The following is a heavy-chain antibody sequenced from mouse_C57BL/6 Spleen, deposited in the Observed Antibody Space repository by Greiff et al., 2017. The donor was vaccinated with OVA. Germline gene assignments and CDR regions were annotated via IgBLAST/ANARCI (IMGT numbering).Heavy chain of an antibody. Sequence: VQLQQPGAELVMPGASVKLSCKASGYTFTSYWMHWVKQRPGQGLEWIGEIDPSDSYTNYNQKFKGKSTLTVDKSSSTAYMQRSSLTSEDSAVYYCARSGTVVEGWCFFDVWGTGTTVTVSS. J-gene: IGHJ1*03. CDR3: ARSGTVVEGWCFFDV. CDR2: IDPSDSYT. D-gene: IGHD1-1*01. CDR1: GYTFTSYW. V-gene: IGHV1-69*01.